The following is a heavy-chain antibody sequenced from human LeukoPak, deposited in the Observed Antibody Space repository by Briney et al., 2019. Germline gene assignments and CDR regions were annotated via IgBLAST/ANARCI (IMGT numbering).Heavy chain of an antibody. D-gene: IGHD2-21*02. J-gene: IGHJ3*02. CDR2: ISSSGSTI. Sequence: PGGSLRLSCAASGFTFSDYYMSWIRQAPGKGLEWVSYISSSGSTIYYADSVKGRLTISRDNAKNSLYLQMNSLRAEDTAVYYCARDQCGGDCYPRGAFDIWGQGTMVTVSS. V-gene: IGHV3-11*01. CDR1: GFTFSDYY. CDR3: ARDQCGGDCYPRGAFDI.